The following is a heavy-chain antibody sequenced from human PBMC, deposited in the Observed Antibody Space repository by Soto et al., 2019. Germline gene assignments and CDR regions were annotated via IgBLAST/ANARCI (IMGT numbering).Heavy chain of an antibody. J-gene: IGHJ3*02. Sequence: GASVKVSCKASGYTFTGYYMHWLRQAPGQGLEWMGWINPNSGGTNYAQKFQGRVTMTRDTSISTAYMELSRLRSDDTAVYYCARGGDIVATMDDAFDIWGQGTMVTVSS. CDR1: GYTFTGYY. V-gene: IGHV1-2*02. CDR3: ARGGDIVATMDDAFDI. D-gene: IGHD5-12*01. CDR2: INPNSGGT.